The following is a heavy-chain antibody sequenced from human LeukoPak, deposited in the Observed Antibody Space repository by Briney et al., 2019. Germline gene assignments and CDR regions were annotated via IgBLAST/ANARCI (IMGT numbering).Heavy chain of an antibody. CDR1: GGSISSYY. D-gene: IGHD4-11*01. CDR2: IYHSGST. J-gene: IGHJ4*02. CDR3: ARGGDYSNYDYFDY. Sequence: PSETLSLTCTVSGGSISSYYWSWIRQPPGKGLEWIGYIYHSGSTYYNPSLKSRVTISVDRSKNQFSLKLSSVTAADTAVYYCARGGDYSNYDYFDYWGQGTLVTVSS. V-gene: IGHV4-59*12.